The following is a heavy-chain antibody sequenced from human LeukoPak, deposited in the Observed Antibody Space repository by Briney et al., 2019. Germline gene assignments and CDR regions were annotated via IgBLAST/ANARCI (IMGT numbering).Heavy chain of an antibody. V-gene: IGHV4-34*01. J-gene: IGHJ3*02. Sequence: SETLSLTCAVYGGSFSGYYWSWIRQPPGKGLEWIGEINHSGSTNYNPSLKSRVTISVDTSKNQFSLKLSSVTAADTAVYYCARGFEPRRSGRYSSSSIAFDIWGQGTMVTVSS. CDR2: INHSGST. CDR1: GGSFSGYY. CDR3: ARGFEPRRSGRYSSSSIAFDI. D-gene: IGHD6-6*01.